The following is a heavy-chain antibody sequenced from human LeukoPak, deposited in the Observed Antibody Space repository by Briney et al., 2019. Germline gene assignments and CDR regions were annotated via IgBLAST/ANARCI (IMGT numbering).Heavy chain of an antibody. Sequence: GGSLRLSCAASGFTVSSNHMSWVRQAPGKGLEWVGFIGGKASGGTSEYAASVKGRFSISRDDSKSIAYLQMNSLKTEDTAVYYSTADQFFWGQGTLVTVSP. CDR1: GFTVSSNH. J-gene: IGHJ4*02. V-gene: IGHV3-22*01. CDR2: IGGKASGGTS. D-gene: IGHD3-3*01. CDR3: TADQFF.